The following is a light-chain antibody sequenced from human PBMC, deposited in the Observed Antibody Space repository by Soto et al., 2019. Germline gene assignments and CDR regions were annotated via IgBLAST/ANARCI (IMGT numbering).Light chain of an antibody. CDR3: QQYDTYPLT. Sequence: DIQMTQSPSTLSASVGDRVTITCRASQSIDGWLAWSRQRPGRAPELLIYSASTLEPGVPSRFSGSGSGTEFTLTVSSLEPDDFATYYCQQYDTYPLTFGGGTKVEIK. CDR1: QSIDGW. J-gene: IGKJ4*01. CDR2: SAS. V-gene: IGKV1-5*03.